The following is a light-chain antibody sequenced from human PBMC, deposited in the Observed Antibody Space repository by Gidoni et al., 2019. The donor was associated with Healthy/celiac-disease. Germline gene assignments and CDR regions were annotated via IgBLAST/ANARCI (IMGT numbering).Light chain of an antibody. V-gene: IGKV1-12*01. Sequence: DIQMTQAPSSVSASVGDRVTSTCRASQGISSWLAWYQQKPGKAPKLRIYAASSLQSGVPSRFSGSGSGTGFTLTISSLQPGDFATYYCQQAHIFPFTFGGGTKVEIK. CDR2: AAS. CDR1: QGISSW. CDR3: QQAHIFPFT. J-gene: IGKJ4*01.